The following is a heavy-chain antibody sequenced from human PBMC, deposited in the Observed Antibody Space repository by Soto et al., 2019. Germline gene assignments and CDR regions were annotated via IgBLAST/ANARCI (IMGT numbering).Heavy chain of an antibody. CDR1: GFTFSGSA. Sequence: VGSLRLSCAASGFTFSGSAMHWVRQASGKGLEWVGRIRSKANSYATAYAASVKGRFTISRDDSKNTAYLQMNSLKTEDTAVYYCTTYSSSYYYGMDVWGQGTTVTVSS. CDR3: TTYSSSYYYGMDV. J-gene: IGHJ6*02. D-gene: IGHD6-13*01. V-gene: IGHV3-73*01. CDR2: IRSKANSYAT.